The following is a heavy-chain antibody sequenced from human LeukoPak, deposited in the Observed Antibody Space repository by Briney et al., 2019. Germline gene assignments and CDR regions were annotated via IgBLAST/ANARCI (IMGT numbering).Heavy chain of an antibody. Sequence: GGSLRLSCAASGFTFSTYAINWVRQAPGKGLEWVSAISGSGANTYYADSVKGRFTISRDNSMNTLYLQMNSLGAEDTALYYCARDRVPGTSPKMDSWGQGTLVTVSS. CDR2: ISGSGANT. CDR1: GFTFSTYA. D-gene: IGHD1-7*01. CDR3: ARDRVPGTSPKMDS. V-gene: IGHV3-23*01. J-gene: IGHJ5*01.